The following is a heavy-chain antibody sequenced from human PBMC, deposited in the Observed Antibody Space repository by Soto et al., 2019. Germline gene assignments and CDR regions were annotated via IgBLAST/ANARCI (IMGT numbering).Heavy chain of an antibody. CDR2: INSDGSST. CDR3: ARSPRGVVVPAATYFDY. J-gene: IGHJ4*02. D-gene: IGHD2-2*01. Sequence: GGSLRLSCAASGFTFSSYWMHWVRQAPGKGLVWVSRINSDGSSTSYADSVKGRFTISRDNAKNTLYLQMNSLRAEDTAVYYCARSPRGVVVPAATYFDYWGQGTLVTVSS. CDR1: GFTFSSYW. V-gene: IGHV3-74*01.